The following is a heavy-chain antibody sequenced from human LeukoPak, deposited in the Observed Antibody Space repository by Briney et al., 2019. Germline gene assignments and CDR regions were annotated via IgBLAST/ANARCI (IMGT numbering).Heavy chain of an antibody. D-gene: IGHD3-10*01. J-gene: IGHJ6*02. Sequence: PGGSLRLSCAVSGFTLNMCGMSWVRQAPGKGLERVSSLSGTGGRTYYADSVEGRFTISSDISKTTLYLQMTSLRADDTAVYYCGRWGVFVPIDVWGQGTTVTVSS. CDR1: GFTLNMCG. CDR3: GRWGVFVPIDV. CDR2: LSGTGGRT. V-gene: IGHV3-23*01.